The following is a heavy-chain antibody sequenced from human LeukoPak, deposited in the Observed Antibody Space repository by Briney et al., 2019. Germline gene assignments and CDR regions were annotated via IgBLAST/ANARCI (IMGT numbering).Heavy chain of an antibody. CDR3: ARAPFASYSSSWYDYYYYGMDV. D-gene: IGHD6-13*01. Sequence: SETLSLTCTVSGGSISSYYWSWIRQPPGKVLEWIGYIYYIGSTNYNPSLKSRVTISVDTSKNQFSLKLSSVTAADTAVYYCARAPFASYSSSWYDYYYYGMDVWGQGTTVTVSS. CDR1: GGSISSYY. CDR2: IYYIGST. J-gene: IGHJ6*02. V-gene: IGHV4-59*01.